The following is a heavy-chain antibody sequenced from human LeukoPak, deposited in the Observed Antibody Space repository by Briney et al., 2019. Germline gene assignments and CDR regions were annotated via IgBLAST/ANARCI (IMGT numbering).Heavy chain of an antibody. CDR3: ARRAGATAYYYYYMDV. CDR2: INHSGST. D-gene: IGHD1-1*01. CDR1: GGSFSGYY. J-gene: IGHJ6*03. Sequence: PSETLSLTCAIYGGSFSGYYWSWIRQPPGKGLEWIAEINHSGSTNYNPSLKSRVTISVDTSKNQFSLKLSSETAADTAVYYCARRAGATAYYYYYMDVWGKGTTVTVSS. V-gene: IGHV4-34*01.